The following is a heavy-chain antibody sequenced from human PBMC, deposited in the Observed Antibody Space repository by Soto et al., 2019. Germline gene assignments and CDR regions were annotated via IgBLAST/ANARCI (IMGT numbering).Heavy chain of an antibody. D-gene: IGHD3-16*02. J-gene: IGHJ4*02. CDR2: ISYDGSNK. CDR1: WFTLRSYG. CDR3: AKDVGGSVMITFGGVIEEGFDY. Sequence: GGAPRLSWGASWFTLRSYGMRRGRPAPGQGGGGGAVISYDGSNKYYADSVKGRFTISRDNSKNTLYLQMNSLRAEDTAVYYCAKDVGGSVMITFGGVIEEGFDYWGQGTLVTVSS. V-gene: IGHV3-30*18.